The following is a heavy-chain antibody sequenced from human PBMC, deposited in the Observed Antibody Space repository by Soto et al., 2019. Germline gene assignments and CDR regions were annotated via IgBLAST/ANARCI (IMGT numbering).Heavy chain of an antibody. CDR1: GCSISDSY. CDR2: ISYSGST. J-gene: IGHJ4*02. Sequence: PAETLSLTCTVSGCSISDSYWTWIRQPPVQGLEWIGFISYSGSTNYNPSLKSRVAMSVDTSKNQFSLNLTSVTAADTAMYYCARGVDRQWADYWGQGPLVTVSS. V-gene: IGHV4-59*01. D-gene: IGHD6-19*01. CDR3: ARGVDRQWADY.